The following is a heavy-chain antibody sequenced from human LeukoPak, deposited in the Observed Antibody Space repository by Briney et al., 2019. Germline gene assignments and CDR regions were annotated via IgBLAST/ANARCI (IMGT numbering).Heavy chain of an antibody. V-gene: IGHV1-18*01. CDR1: GYTFTSYG. D-gene: IGHD5-18*01. CDR2: ISAYNGNT. Sequence: ASVTVSCKASGYTFTSYGISWVRQAPGQGLEWMGWISAYNGNTNYAQKLQGRVTMTTDTSTSTAYMELRSLRSDDTAVYYCARDRGYSYGFRGNWFDPWGQGTLVTVSS. J-gene: IGHJ5*02. CDR3: ARDRGYSYGFRGNWFDP.